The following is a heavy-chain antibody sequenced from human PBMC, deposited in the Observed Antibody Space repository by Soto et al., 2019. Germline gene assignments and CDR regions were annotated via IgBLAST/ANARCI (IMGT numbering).Heavy chain of an antibody. CDR3: ARDRGSYALDY. D-gene: IGHD1-26*01. CDR2: ISAYNGNT. Sequence: QVQLVQSGAEVKKPGASVKVSCKASGYTFTSYGISWVRQAPGQGLEWMGWISAYNGNTNYAQKLEGRVTMTPDTSTSTADMELRSLRSDDTAVYSCARDRGSYALDYWGQGTLVTVSS. V-gene: IGHV1-18*01. J-gene: IGHJ4*02. CDR1: GYTFTSYG.